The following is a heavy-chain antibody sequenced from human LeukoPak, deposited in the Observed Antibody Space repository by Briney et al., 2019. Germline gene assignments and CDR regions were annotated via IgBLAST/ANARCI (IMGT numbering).Heavy chain of an antibody. CDR2: ISAYNGNT. V-gene: IGHV1-18*01. D-gene: IGHD3-3*01. CDR1: GYTFTSYG. Sequence: ASVKVSCKASGYTFTSYGISWVRQAPGQGLEWMGWISAYNGNTNYAQKLQGRVTMTTDTSTSTAYMELRSLRSDDTAVYYCARDRYYDFWSGYREYFQHWGQGTLVTVSS. CDR3: ARDRYYDFWSGYREYFQH. J-gene: IGHJ1*01.